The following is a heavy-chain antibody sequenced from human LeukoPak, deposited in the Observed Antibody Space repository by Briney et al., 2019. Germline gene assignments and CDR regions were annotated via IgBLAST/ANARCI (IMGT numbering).Heavy chain of an antibody. V-gene: IGHV4-39*01. CDR3: ARRTEYYYFDY. CDR1: GGSISSSSYY. Sequence: SETLSLTCTVSGGSISSSSYYWGWIRQPPGTGLEWIGSIYYSGSTYYNPSLKSRVTISVDTSKNQFSLKLSSVTAADTAVYYCARRTEYYYFDYWGQGTLVTVSS. D-gene: IGHD1-14*01. CDR2: IYYSGST. J-gene: IGHJ4*02.